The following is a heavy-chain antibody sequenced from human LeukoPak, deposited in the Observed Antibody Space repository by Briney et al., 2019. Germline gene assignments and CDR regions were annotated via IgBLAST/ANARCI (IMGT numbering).Heavy chain of an antibody. CDR3: ARRGPNYYGSGSAYFDY. CDR1: GGSMRSYY. Sequence: SETLSLICTVCGGSMRSYYWSWIRQLPGKGLEGIGDIYYSWSTNYNPSLKRRVTISVDTSKHQFSLKLSSVTAADTAVYYCARRGPNYYGSGSAYFDYWGQGTLVTVSS. CDR2: IYYSWST. V-gene: IGHV4-59*08. D-gene: IGHD3-10*01. J-gene: IGHJ4*02.